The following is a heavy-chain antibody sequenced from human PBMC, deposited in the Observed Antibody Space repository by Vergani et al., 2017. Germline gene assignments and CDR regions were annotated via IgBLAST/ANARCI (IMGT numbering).Heavy chain of an antibody. CDR3: ARAQGFDSSGYYYAPTYYFDY. D-gene: IGHD3-22*01. J-gene: IGHJ4*02. Sequence: EVQLLESGGGLVKPGGSLRLSCAASGFTFSSYSMNWVRQAPGKGLEWVSSISSSSSYIYYADSVKGRFTISRDNAKNSLYLQMNSLRAEDTAVYYCARAQGFDSSGYYYAPTYYFDYWGQGTLVTVSS. CDR1: GFTFSSYS. V-gene: IGHV3-21*01. CDR2: ISSSSSYI.